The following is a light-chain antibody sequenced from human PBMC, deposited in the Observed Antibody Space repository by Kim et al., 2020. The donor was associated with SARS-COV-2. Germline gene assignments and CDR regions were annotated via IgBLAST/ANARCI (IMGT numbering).Light chain of an antibody. CDR3: NSRDNSDNHVL. V-gene: IGLV3-19*01. CDR1: SLRSYY. J-gene: IGLJ2*01. Sequence: ALGQTVRIKCQGDSLRSYYATWYQQKPRQAPLLVIYGKNNRPSGIPDRFSGSSSGSTASLTITGAQAEDEADYYCNSRDNSDNHVLFGGGTQLTVL. CDR2: GKN.